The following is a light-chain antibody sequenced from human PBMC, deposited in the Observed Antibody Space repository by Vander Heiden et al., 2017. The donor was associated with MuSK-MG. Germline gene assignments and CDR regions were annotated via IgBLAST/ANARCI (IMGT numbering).Light chain of an antibody. J-gene: IGKJ1*01. Sequence: DIQMTQSPSSLSASVGDRVTITCRASQGIKNYLAWYQQKPGKGPKLLIYTASALQSGVPSRFSGSGYGTDFTLTISSLQPEDVATYYCQKYNSYPPWTFGQGTKVEIK. V-gene: IGKV1-27*01. CDR2: TAS. CDR3: QKYNSYPPWT. CDR1: QGIKNY.